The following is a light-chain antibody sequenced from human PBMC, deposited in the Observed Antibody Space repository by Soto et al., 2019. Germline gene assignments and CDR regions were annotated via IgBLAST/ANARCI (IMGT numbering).Light chain of an antibody. CDR3: QQYGSPWT. CDR2: NTF. CDR1: QSVDSDY. Sequence: EIVLTQSPGTLSLSPGERATLSCRASQSVDSDYLAWYQQKPGQAPRLLIYNTFKRATGIPDRFSGSGSGTDFTLTISRLEPEDFAVYYCQQYGSPWTFGQGTKVEVK. J-gene: IGKJ1*01. V-gene: IGKV3-20*01.